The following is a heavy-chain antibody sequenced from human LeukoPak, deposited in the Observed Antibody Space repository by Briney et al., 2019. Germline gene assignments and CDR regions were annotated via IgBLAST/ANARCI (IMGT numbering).Heavy chain of an antibody. J-gene: IGHJ4*02. V-gene: IGHV1-2*02. D-gene: IGHD6-13*01. CDR1: GYTFTGYY. Sequence: ASVKVSCKASGYTFTGYYMHWVRQAPGQGLEWMGWINPNSGGTNYAQKFQGRVTMTRDTSISTVYMELSSLRSEDTAVYYCARVYKGIAAAGTYDYWGQGTLVTVSS. CDR3: ARVYKGIAAAGTYDY. CDR2: INPNSGGT.